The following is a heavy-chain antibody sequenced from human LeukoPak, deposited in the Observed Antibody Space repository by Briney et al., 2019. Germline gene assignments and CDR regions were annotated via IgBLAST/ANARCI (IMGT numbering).Heavy chain of an antibody. CDR1: GYTFTGYY. Sequence: RRASVKVPCKASGYTFTGYYMHWVRQAPGQGLEWMGWINPNSGGTNYAQKFQGRVTMTRDTSISTAYMELSRLRSDDTAVYYCARAYNYYDSSGYYYGYWGQGTLVTVSS. J-gene: IGHJ4*02. D-gene: IGHD3-22*01. CDR3: ARAYNYYDSSGYYYGY. V-gene: IGHV1-2*02. CDR2: INPNSGGT.